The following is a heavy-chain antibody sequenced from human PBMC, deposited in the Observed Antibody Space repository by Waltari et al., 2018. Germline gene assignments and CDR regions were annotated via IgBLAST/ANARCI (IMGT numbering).Heavy chain of an antibody. J-gene: IGHJ2*01. CDR2: MSRYNGNT. V-gene: IGHV1-18*01. D-gene: IGHD7-27*01. Sequence: QVQLVQSGAEVKKPGASVKVSCKASGYTFTSYTINWVRQAPGHGLEWMGWMSRYNGNTNYARKLHGRFTVTTHTSTSTAYMELRSLGSDDTAVYYWARASGPPYWYFDLWGRGTLVTVSS. CDR1: GYTFTSYT. CDR3: ARASGPPYWYFDL.